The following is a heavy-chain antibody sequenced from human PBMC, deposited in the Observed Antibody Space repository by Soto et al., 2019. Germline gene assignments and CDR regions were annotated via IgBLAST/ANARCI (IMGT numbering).Heavy chain of an antibody. J-gene: IGHJ5*02. Sequence: SETQSLTCTVSGGSVSGVDYFWSWIRQSPGKGLEWIGYIYYTGITHLNPSLKSRLTMAVDTSKNEFSLKLTSVSAADTAVYFCAREERKGIISWFDPWGQGTPVTVSS. CDR1: GGSVSGVDYF. D-gene: IGHD2-21*01. CDR3: AREERKGIISWFDP. CDR2: IYYTGIT. V-gene: IGHV4-30-4*01.